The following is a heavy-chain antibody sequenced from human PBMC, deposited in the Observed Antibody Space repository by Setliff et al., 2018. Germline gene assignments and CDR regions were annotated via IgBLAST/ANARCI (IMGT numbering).Heavy chain of an antibody. CDR1: GYTFTSYD. CDR2: MNPNSGNT. D-gene: IGHD2-8*02. CDR3: ARARWWPLLDYYMDV. Sequence: ASVKVSCKASGYTFTSYDINWVRQATGQGLEWMGWMNPNSGNTGYAQKFQGRVTMTRNTSISTAYMELSSLRSEDTAVYYCARARWWPLLDYYMDVWGKGTTVTVSS. J-gene: IGHJ6*03. V-gene: IGHV1-8*02.